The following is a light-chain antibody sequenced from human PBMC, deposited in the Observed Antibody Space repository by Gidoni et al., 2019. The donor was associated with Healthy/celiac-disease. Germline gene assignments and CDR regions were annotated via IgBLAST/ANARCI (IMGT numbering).Light chain of an antibody. CDR2: AAS. CDR3: QQSYSTPLT. J-gene: IGKJ4*01. CDR1: QSIRSY. V-gene: IGKV1-39*01. Sequence: IQLTQSPSSLSASVGDRVTSTCRASQSIRSYLNWYQQKPGKAPKLLIYAASSLQSGVPSRFSDSGSGTDFTLTISSLQPEDFATYYCQQSYSTPLTFGGGTKVEIK.